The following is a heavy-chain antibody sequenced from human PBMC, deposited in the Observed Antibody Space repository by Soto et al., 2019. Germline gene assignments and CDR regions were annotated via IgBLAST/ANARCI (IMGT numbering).Heavy chain of an antibody. CDR3: ARGDLRVPGH. V-gene: IGHV4-34*01. CDR1: GGSFSDYY. CDR2: INHSGTT. Sequence: SETLSLTCAVYGGSFSDYYWSWIRQPPGKGLEWIGEINHSGTTNYNPSLKSRVTISVDTSKNQFSLKVNSVTAADTAVYYCARGDLRVPGHWGQGTVVTVSS. J-gene: IGHJ1*01.